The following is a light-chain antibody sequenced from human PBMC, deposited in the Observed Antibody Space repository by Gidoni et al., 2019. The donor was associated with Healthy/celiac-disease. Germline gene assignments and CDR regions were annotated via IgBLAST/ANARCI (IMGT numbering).Light chain of an antibody. Sequence: DIQMTQSPSSLSASVGDRVTITCRASHSISSYLNWYQQKPGKAPKLLIYAASSLQSGVPSRFSGSGSGTDFTLTISSLQPEEFATYYCQQSYSTLRVTFGGGTKVEIK. V-gene: IGKV1-39*01. CDR2: AAS. J-gene: IGKJ4*01. CDR3: QQSYSTLRVT. CDR1: HSISSY.